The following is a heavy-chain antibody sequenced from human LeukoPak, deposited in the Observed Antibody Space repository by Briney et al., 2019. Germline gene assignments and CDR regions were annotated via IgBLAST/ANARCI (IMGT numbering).Heavy chain of an antibody. CDR1: GGSFSGYY. Sequence: SETLSLTCAVYGGSFSGYYWSWIRQPPGKGLEWIGEINHSGSTNYNPSLKSRVTISVDTSKNQFSLKLSSVTAADTAVYYCARVDAMVRGVRYSWFDPWGQGTLVTVSS. CDR2: INHSGST. J-gene: IGHJ5*02. CDR3: ARVDAMVRGVRYSWFDP. V-gene: IGHV4-34*01. D-gene: IGHD3-10*01.